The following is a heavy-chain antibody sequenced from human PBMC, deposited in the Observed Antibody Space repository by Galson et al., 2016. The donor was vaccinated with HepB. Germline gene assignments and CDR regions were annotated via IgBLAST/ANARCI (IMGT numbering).Heavy chain of an antibody. J-gene: IGHJ3*01. D-gene: IGHD3-16*01. Sequence: ETLSLTCAVSGGSISSTNWWSWVRQPPGKGLEWIGEIYHGGTTHYNPSLKSRVTVSVDKSKNQFSLRLTSVTAADTAMCYCARGRPGLGVVAGAFDVWGQGTMVSVSS. V-gene: IGHV4-4*02. CDR1: GGSISSTNW. CDR2: IYHGGTT. CDR3: ARGRPGLGVVAGAFDV.